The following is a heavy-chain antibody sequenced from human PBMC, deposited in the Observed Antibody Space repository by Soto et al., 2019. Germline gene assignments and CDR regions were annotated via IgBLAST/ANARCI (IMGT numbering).Heavy chain of an antibody. V-gene: IGHV3-23*01. CDR2: ISGSGGST. Sequence: GGSLRLSCAASGFTFSSYAMSWVRQAPGKGLEWVSAISGSGGSTYYADSVKGRFTISRDNSKNTLYLQMNSLRAEDTAVYYCATQGFSYEISYWGQGTLVTVSS. CDR3: ATQGFSYEISY. CDR1: GFTFSSYA. D-gene: IGHD3-22*01. J-gene: IGHJ4*02.